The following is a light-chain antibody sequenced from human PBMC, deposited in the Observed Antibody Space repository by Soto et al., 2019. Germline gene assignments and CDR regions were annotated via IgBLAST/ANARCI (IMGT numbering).Light chain of an antibody. Sequence: QSALTQPRSVSGSPGQSVTISCTGTSSDVGLYNYVSWYQQHPGKAPKLIIYDVSKRPSGVPDRFSGSKSGNTASLTMSGLQAEDEGEYFCCSYGGSYTPYVFGTGTKLTVL. CDR1: SSDVGLYNY. CDR2: DVS. CDR3: CSYGGSYTPYV. J-gene: IGLJ1*01. V-gene: IGLV2-11*01.